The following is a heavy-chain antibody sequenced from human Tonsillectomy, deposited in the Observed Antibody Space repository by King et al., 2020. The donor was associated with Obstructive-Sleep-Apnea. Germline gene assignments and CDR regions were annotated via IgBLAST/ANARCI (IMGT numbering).Heavy chain of an antibody. V-gene: IGHV3-30*02. Sequence: HVQLVESGGGVVQPGRSLRLSCVASGFIFRSYGMHWVRQAPGKGLEWVAFTRNDERDKYYSDSVKGRFTISRDNSKDTLFLQMNSLRAEDTGLYYCAKGGVGTPFDPWGQGTLVTVSS. J-gene: IGHJ5*02. CDR2: TRNDERDK. CDR1: GFIFRSYG. CDR3: AKGGVGTPFDP. D-gene: IGHD5-12*01.